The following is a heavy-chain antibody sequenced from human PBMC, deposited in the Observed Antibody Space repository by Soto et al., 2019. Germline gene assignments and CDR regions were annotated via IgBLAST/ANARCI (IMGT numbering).Heavy chain of an antibody. CDR1: GFTFSSYG. J-gene: IGHJ4*02. CDR2: IWYDGSNK. V-gene: IGHV3-33*01. D-gene: IGHD2-2*01. Sequence: GGSLRLSCAASGFTFSSYGMHWVRQAPGKGLEWVAVIWYDGSNKYYADSVKGRFTISRDNSKNTLYLQMNSLRAEDTAVYYCARGYCSSTSCYFSSSQNLLDYWGQGTLVTVSS. CDR3: ARGYCSSTSCYFSSSQNLLDY.